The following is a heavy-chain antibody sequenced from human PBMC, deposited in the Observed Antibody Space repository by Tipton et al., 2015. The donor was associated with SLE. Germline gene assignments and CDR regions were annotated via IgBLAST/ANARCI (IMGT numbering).Heavy chain of an antibody. J-gene: IGHJ4*02. V-gene: IGHV4-61*09. CDR2: INHSGST. D-gene: IGHD1-14*01. CDR3: ARDGAPEDPVDY. Sequence: TLSLTCTVSGGSISSGSYYWSWIRQPAGKGLEWIGEINHSGSTNYNPSLKSRVTISVDTSKNQFSLKVSSVTAADTAVYYCARDGAPEDPVDYWGQGTLVTVSS. CDR1: GGSISSGSYY.